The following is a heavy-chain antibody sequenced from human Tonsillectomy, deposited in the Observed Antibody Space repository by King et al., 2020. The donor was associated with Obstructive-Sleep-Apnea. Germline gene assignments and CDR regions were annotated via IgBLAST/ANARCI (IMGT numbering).Heavy chain of an antibody. J-gene: IGHJ6*02. V-gene: IGHV3-7*03. CDR2: IKQDGTEK. CDR3: ARFKGPGYYGDSTFPNYYSYYYGMDV. D-gene: IGHD4-17*01. Sequence: VQLVESGGGLVQPGGSLRLSCAASGFTFRSYWMSWVRQAPGKGLEWVANIKQDGTEKYYVDSVKGRFTISRDNAKNSLYLQMNSLRAEDTAVYYCARFKGPGYYGDSTFPNYYSYYYGMDVWGQGTTVTVSS. CDR1: GFTFRSYW.